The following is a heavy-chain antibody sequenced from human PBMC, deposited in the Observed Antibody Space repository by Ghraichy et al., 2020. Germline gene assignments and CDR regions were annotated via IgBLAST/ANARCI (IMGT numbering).Heavy chain of an antibody. J-gene: IGHJ5*02. V-gene: IGHV4-39*01. CDR3: ARHSPDYYDTSGHHYVAWFDP. CDR2: IYHSGNT. Sequence: SETLSLTCTVSGGSISRTSFYWAWIRQPPGKGLEWIASIYHSGNTYYSPSLRRRVTISVDTSKNQFSLKLSSVTAADTAIYHCARHSPDYYDTSGHHYVAWFDPWGQGTLVTVSS. D-gene: IGHD3-22*01. CDR1: GGSISRTSFY.